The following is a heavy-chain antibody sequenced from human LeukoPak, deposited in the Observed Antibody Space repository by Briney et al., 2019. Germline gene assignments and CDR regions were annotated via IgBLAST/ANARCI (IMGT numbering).Heavy chain of an antibody. CDR2: IKQDGTQK. CDR1: GFAFSSYW. Sequence: GGSLRLSCAASGFAFSSYWMSWVRQAPGKGLEWVANIKQDGTQKYYVDSVKGRFTISRDNAKNSLYLQMNSLRDEDTAVYYCARKGLADYWGREPWSPSPQ. J-gene: IGHJ4*02. V-gene: IGHV3-7*01. D-gene: IGHD6-6*01. CDR3: ARKGLADY.